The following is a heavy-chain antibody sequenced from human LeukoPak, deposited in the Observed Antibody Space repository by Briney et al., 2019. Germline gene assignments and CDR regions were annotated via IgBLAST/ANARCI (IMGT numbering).Heavy chain of an antibody. CDR2: IYHSGST. Sequence: PSETLSLTCTVSGYSISSGYYWGWIRQPPGKGLEWIGSIYHSGSTYYDPSLKSRVTISLDTSKNQFSLKLSSVTAADTAVYYCARGVPVALYWFDPWGQGTLVTVSS. J-gene: IGHJ5*02. D-gene: IGHD2-2*01. CDR1: GYSISSGYY. V-gene: IGHV4-38-2*02. CDR3: ARGVPVALYWFDP.